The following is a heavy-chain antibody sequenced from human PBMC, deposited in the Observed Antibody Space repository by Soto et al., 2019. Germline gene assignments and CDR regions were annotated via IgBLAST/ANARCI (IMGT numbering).Heavy chain of an antibody. CDR2: ITPLRDIA. CDR1: GGTLSTYT. Sequence: QVQLVQSGAEVKKPGSSVKVSCKASGGTLSTYTISWVRQAPGQGLDWMGRITPLRDIAKYAQKFQGRVTITADKSTSTVYMELSSLRSEDTAVYYCARGGEWFDPWGQGTLVTVSS. V-gene: IGHV1-69*02. J-gene: IGHJ5*02. CDR3: ARGGEWFDP. D-gene: IGHD2-15*01.